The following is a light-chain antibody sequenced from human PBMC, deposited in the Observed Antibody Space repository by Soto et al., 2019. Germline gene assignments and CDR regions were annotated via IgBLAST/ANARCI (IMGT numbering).Light chain of an antibody. CDR3: LQDSSYPRT. Sequence: AIQMTQSPSSLSASVGDRVTITCRASQGIRTELGWYQQRPVRAPKLLIYGTSTLQSGVPSRFSGSGSGTDFSLTISDLPPQEFATYYCLQDSSYPRTFGQGTKIDIK. V-gene: IGKV1-6*01. CDR2: GTS. CDR1: QGIRTE. J-gene: IGKJ1*01.